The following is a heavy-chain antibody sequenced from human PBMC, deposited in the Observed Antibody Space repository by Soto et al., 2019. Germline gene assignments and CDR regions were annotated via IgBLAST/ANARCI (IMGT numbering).Heavy chain of an antibody. CDR3: ARDSGYYYGSRSVDY. CDR1: GYTFTSYG. CDR2: ISAYNGNT. D-gene: IGHD3-10*01. Sequence: QVQLVQSGAEVKKPGASVKVSCKASGYTFTSYGISWVRQAPGQGLEWMGWISAYNGNTNYEQKRQGRVTMPTDASTSTAYMELRSLRSDDTAVYYCARDSGYYYGSRSVDYWGQGTLVTVSS. V-gene: IGHV1-18*01. J-gene: IGHJ4*02.